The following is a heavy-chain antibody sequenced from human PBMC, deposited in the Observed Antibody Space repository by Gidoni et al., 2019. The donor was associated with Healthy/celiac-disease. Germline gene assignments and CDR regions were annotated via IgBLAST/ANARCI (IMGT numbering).Heavy chain of an antibody. CDR1: VFTLRSYS. CDR2: FSSSSSYL. V-gene: IGHV3-21*01. D-gene: IGHD5-18*01. Sequence: EVQLVVSGGGLLTSGVSLRLSCASCVFTLRSYSMNWVRQAPGKGLDWLSSFSSSSSYLNYADSVKGRFTISRDNAKNSLYLQMNSLRAEDTAVYYCARDVAAMVTGAFDIWGQGTMVTVSS. J-gene: IGHJ3*02. CDR3: ARDVAAMVTGAFDI.